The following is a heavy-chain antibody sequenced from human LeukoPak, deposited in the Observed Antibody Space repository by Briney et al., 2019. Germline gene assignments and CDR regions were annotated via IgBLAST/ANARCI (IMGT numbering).Heavy chain of an antibody. Sequence: SETLSLTCTVSGDSINTKSYYWGWIRQPPGKGLEWIGSIYNSGNTYYNPFLKSRVTPSNNTSKNQFSLRLSTVTAADTAGYYCARHSYGTFDYWGQGTLVTVSS. D-gene: IGHD5-18*01. CDR2: IYNSGNT. V-gene: IGHV4-39*01. CDR1: GDSINTKSYY. J-gene: IGHJ4*02. CDR3: ARHSYGTFDY.